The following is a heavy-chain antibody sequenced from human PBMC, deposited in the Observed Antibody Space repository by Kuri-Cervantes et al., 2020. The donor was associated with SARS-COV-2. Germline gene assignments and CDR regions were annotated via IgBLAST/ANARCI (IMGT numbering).Heavy chain of an antibody. CDR3: ARSTPLRRLVVISQGWAFDI. Sequence: ASVKVSCKASGYIFTGYYMHWVRQAPGQGLEWMGWINPNSGGTNYAQKFQGWVTMTRDTSISTVYMELSRLRCDDTAVYYCARSTPLRRLVVISQGWAFDIWGQGTMVTVSS. V-gene: IGHV1-2*04. CDR1: GYIFTGYY. CDR2: INPNSGGT. D-gene: IGHD3-22*01. J-gene: IGHJ3*02.